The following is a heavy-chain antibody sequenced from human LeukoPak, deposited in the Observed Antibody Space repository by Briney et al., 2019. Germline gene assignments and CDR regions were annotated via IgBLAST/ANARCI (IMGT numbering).Heavy chain of an antibody. J-gene: IGHJ3*02. V-gene: IGHV3-74*01. CDR1: GFTFSSYW. Sequence: PGGSLRLSCAASGFTFSSYWMHWVRQAPGKGLVWVSRINTDGSSTSYADSVKGRFTVSRDNAKNTLYLQMNSLRAEDTAVYYCARERWLGAFDIWGQGTMVTVSS. CDR3: ARERWLGAFDI. CDR2: INTDGSST. D-gene: IGHD5-24*01.